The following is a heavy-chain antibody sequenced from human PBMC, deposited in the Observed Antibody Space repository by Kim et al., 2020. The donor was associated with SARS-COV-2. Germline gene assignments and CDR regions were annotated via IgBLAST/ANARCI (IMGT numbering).Heavy chain of an antibody. CDR3: ARGCSGIVCPADS. D-gene: IGHD2-15*01. Sequence: GGSLRLSCAGSGFTFSRHWVHWVRQAPGKGLVWVSCIKGDGTQTIYADSVKGRFTVSRDNAKNTVFLQMDSLTADDTAVYYCARGCSGIVCPADSWGQGTLVTVSS. V-gene: IGHV3-74*01. J-gene: IGHJ5*01. CDR1: GFTFSRHW. CDR2: IKGDGTQT.